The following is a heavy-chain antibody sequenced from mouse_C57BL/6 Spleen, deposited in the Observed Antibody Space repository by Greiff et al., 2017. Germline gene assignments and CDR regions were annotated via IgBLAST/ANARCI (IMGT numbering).Heavy chain of an antibody. CDR1: GYTFTDYE. D-gene: IGHD2-3*01. V-gene: IGHV1-15*01. J-gene: IGHJ1*03. Sequence: QVQLQQSGAELVRPGASVTLSCKASGYTFTDYEMHWVKQTPVHGLEWIGAIDPETGGTAYNQKFKGKAILTADKSSSTAYMELRSLTSEDSAVXYCTPDGYSRYFDVWGTGTTVTVSS. CDR3: TPDGYSRYFDV. CDR2: IDPETGGT.